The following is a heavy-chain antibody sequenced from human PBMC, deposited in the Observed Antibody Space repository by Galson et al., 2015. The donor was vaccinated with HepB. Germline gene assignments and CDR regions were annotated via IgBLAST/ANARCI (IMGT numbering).Heavy chain of an antibody. CDR2: VRYDGSNK. D-gene: IGHD2-15*01. CDR3: AKARTVVVAATLDY. V-gene: IGHV3-30*02. Sequence: SLRLSCAASGFTFSSYGMHWVRQAPGKGLEWVAFVRYDGSNKYYADSVKGRFTISRDNSKNTLYLQMNSLRAEDTAVYYCAKARTVVVAATLDYWGQGTLVTVSS. J-gene: IGHJ4*02. CDR1: GFTFSSYG.